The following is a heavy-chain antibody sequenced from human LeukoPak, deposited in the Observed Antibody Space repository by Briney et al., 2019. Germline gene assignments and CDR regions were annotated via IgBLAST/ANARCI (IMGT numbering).Heavy chain of an antibody. CDR1: GFTFSSYE. D-gene: IGHD4-11*01. J-gene: IGHJ5*02. CDR3: ARDSHDYSIPIQGFDP. V-gene: IGHV3-48*03. Sequence: PGGSLRLSCAASGFTFSSYEMNWVRQAPGKGLEWVSYISSSGSTIYYADSVKGRFTISRDNAKNSLYLQMNSLRAEDTAVYCCARDSHDYSIPIQGFDPWGQGTLVTVSS. CDR2: ISSSGSTI.